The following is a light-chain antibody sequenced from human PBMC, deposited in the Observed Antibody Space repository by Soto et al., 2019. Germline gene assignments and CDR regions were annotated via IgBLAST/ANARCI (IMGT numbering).Light chain of an antibody. CDR2: WAS. CDR1: QSVLYSSNNKNY. J-gene: IGKJ1*01. CDR3: QQYYIPPWT. Sequence: DIVMTQSPDSLAVSLGERATINCKSSQSVLYSSNNKNYLAWYQQKPGQPPELLIYWASTRGSGVPDRFSGSGSGTDFPLTISSLQAEDVAVYYCQQYYIPPWTFGQGTKVEIK. V-gene: IGKV4-1*01.